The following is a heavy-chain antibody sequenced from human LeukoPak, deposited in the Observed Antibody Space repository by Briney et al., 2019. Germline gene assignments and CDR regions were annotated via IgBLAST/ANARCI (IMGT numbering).Heavy chain of an antibody. J-gene: IGHJ3*02. Sequence: GGSLRLSCAASGFTFSSYSMNWVRQAPGKGLEWVSSISSSSSYIYYADSVKGRFTISRDNAKNSLYLQMNSLRAKDTAVYYCARVRGYCSSTSCYEGWFDAFDIWGQGTMVTVSS. D-gene: IGHD2-2*01. CDR1: GFTFSSYS. CDR2: ISSSSSYI. CDR3: ARVRGYCSSTSCYEGWFDAFDI. V-gene: IGHV3-21*01.